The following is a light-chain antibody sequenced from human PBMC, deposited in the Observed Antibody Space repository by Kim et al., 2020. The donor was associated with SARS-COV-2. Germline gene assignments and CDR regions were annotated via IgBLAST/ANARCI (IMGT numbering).Light chain of an antibody. CDR2: AAS. V-gene: IGKV1-39*01. CDR1: QSISSY. CDR3: QQGSSFPLT. Sequence: DIQMTQSPSSLSASVGDRVTITCRASQSISSYLNWYQQKPGKAPKLLIYAASSLQSGVPSRFSGSGSGTDFTLTISSLQPEDFATYFCQQGSSFPLTFGGGTKLEI. J-gene: IGKJ4*01.